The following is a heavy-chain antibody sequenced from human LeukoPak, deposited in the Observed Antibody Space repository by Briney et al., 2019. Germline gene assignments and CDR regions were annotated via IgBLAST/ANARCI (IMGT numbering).Heavy chain of an antibody. CDR2: IHYTGAT. Sequence: SETLSLTCAVYGGSISGYYWSWIRQPPGKGLEWVGEIHYTGATGYNPSLKSRATISIETSKNQVSLKLSSVTAADTAVYYCTRGNILSGYCFDFWGQGALVTVSS. V-gene: IGHV4-34*01. CDR1: GGSISGYY. J-gene: IGHJ4*02. CDR3: TRGNILSGYCFDF. D-gene: IGHD3-9*01.